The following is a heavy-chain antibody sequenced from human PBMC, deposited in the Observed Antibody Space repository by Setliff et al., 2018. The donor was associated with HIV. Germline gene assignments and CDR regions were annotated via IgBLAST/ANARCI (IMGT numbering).Heavy chain of an antibody. J-gene: IGHJ4*02. Sequence: GESLKISCKTSGYNFATYYVTWVRQMPGKGLEWIGRINPGDSDTGYSPSFQGQVTISADKSISTTYLQWNSLKASDTAMYYCATRLLGYSGLGYWGQGTLVTVSS. CDR3: ATRLLGYSGLGY. V-gene: IGHV5-51*01. CDR1: GYNFATYY. D-gene: IGHD5-12*01. CDR2: INPGDSDT.